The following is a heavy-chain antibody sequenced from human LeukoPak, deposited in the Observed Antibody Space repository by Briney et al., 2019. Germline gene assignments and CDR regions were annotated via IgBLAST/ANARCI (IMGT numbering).Heavy chain of an antibody. CDR3: AHSYDISGYYLTTLDG. V-gene: IGHV2-5*02. CDR2: IYWDDGK. J-gene: IGHJ4*02. Sequence: SCPTLVNPTQTLTLTCTFSGFSLSTSGVGVGWIRQPPGKALEWLALIYWDDGKRYSPSLKSRLTITKDTSKTQVVLTMTNRDPVDTATYYWAHSYDISGYYLTTLDGWGQGTLVTVSS. D-gene: IGHD3-22*01. CDR1: GFSLSTSGVG.